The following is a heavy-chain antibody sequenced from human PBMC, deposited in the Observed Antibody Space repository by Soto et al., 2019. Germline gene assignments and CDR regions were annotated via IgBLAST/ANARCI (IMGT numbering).Heavy chain of an antibody. CDR2: MNPNSGNT. Sequence: ASVKVSCKASGYTFTSYDINWVRQATGQGLEWMGWMNPNSGNTGYAQKFQGRVTMTRNTSISTAYMELSSLRSEDTAVYYCARVGSGGGWCGELFPNYYYYMDVWGKGTTVTVSS. D-gene: IGHD3-10*01. CDR3: ARVGSGGGWCGELFPNYYYYMDV. V-gene: IGHV1-8*01. CDR1: GYTFTSYD. J-gene: IGHJ6*03.